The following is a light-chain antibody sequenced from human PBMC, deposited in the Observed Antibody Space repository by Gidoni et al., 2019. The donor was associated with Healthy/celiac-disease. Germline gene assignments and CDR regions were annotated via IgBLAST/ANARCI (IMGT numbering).Light chain of an antibody. CDR1: QSVSSSY. CDR3: QQYGSSPWT. CDR2: GAA. J-gene: IGKJ1*01. V-gene: IGKV3-20*01. Sequence: EIVLTQSPGTLSLSPGERATLSCRASQSVSSSYLAWYQQKPGQAPRRLIYGAASRAPGIPDRFSGSGSGADFTLTISSLGPEDFAVYYCQQYGSSPWTFGQGTKVEIK.